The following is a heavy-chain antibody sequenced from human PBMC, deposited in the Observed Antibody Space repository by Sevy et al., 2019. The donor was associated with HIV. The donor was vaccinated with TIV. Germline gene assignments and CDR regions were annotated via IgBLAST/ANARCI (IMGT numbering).Heavy chain of an antibody. V-gene: IGHV3-21*06. CDR1: GFSFDTYS. D-gene: IGHD3-22*01. Sequence: GGSLRLSCIASGFSFDTYSMNWVRQTPGQGLEWVSSISSGSSYIYYADSVKGRFTISRDNANNSLSLEMNSLRVEDTAIYYCAREDYDTTPCAFDVWGQGTMVTVSS. CDR3: AREDYDTTPCAFDV. CDR2: ISSGSSYI. J-gene: IGHJ3*01.